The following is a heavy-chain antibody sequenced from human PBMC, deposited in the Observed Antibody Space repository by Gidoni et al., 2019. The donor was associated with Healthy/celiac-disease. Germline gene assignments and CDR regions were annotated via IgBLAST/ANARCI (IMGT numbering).Heavy chain of an antibody. CDR2: IIPIFGTA. CDR1: GGTFSSYA. D-gene: IGHD5-18*01. V-gene: IGHV1-69*01. Sequence: QVQLVQSGAEVKKPGSSVKVSCKASGGTFSSYAISWVRQAPGQGLEWMGGIIPIFGTANYAQKFQGRVTITADESTSTAYRELSSLRSEDTAVYYCARAEGGYSYYYYYYGMDVWGQGTTVTVSS. J-gene: IGHJ6*02. CDR3: ARAEGGYSYYYYYYGMDV.